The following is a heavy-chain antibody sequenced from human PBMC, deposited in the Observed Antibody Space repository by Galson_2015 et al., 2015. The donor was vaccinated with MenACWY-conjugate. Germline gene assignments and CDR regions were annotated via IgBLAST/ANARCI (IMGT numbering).Heavy chain of an antibody. CDR2: ISSSGNTI. J-gene: IGHJ1*01. V-gene: IGHV3-48*03. Sequence: SLRLSCAASGFTFSSYEMNWVRQAPGKGLEWVSYISSSGNTIYYADSVKDRFTISRDNAKNSLYLQMNSLRAEDTAVYYCARGVYVSSGYYFPWGQGTLVTVSS. CDR3: ARGVYVSSGYYFP. D-gene: IGHD3-22*01. CDR1: GFTFSSYE.